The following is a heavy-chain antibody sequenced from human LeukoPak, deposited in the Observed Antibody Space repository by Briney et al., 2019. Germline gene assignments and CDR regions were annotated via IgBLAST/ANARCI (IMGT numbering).Heavy chain of an antibody. CDR3: ATANNIPGYPFDY. D-gene: IGHD2-21*01. CDR1: GYTLTELS. CDR2: FDPEDGET. Sequence: GASVKVSCKVSGYTLTELSMHWVRQAPGKGLEWMGGFDPEDGETIYAQKFQGRVTMTEDTSTDTAYMELSSLRSEDTAMYYCATANNIPGYPFDYWGQGTLVTVSS. J-gene: IGHJ4*02. V-gene: IGHV1-24*01.